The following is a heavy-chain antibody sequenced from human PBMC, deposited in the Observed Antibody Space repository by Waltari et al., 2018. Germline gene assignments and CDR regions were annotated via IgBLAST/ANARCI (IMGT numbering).Heavy chain of an antibody. V-gene: IGHV3-53*01. CDR3: ARDRPLRSAYYYGMDV. CDR1: GFTVSSNY. CDR2: IYSGGST. Sequence: EVQLVESGGGLIQPGGSLRLSCAASGFTVSSNYMSWVHQPPGKGLEWVSVIYSGGSTYYADSVKGRFTISRDNSKNTLYLQMNSLRAEDTAVYYCARDRPLRSAYYYGMDVWGQGTTVTVSS. J-gene: IGHJ6*02.